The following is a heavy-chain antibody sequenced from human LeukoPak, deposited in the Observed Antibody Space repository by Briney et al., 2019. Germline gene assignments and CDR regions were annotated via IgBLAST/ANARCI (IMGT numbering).Heavy chain of an antibody. V-gene: IGHV3-48*03. Sequence: GGSLRLSCAASGFTFSSYEMNWVRQAPGKGLEWVSCISSSGGTMYYADSVKGRFTLSRDNAEKSRYLQMNSLRAEDTAVYYCARYCSSTNCLLYWGQGTLVTVSS. D-gene: IGHD2-2*01. J-gene: IGHJ4*02. CDR2: ISSSGGTM. CDR1: GFTFSSYE. CDR3: ARYCSSTNCLLY.